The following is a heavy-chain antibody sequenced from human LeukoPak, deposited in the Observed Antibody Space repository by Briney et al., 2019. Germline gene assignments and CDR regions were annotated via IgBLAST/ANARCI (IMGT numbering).Heavy chain of an antibody. J-gene: IGHJ4*02. CDR1: GYTFTSYY. D-gene: IGHD3-22*01. V-gene: IGHV1-46*01. CDR3: ARDGLQGYYDGSSNDY. CDR2: INPSGGST. Sequence: GASVKVSCKASGYTFTSYYMHWVRQAPRQGLEWMGIINPSGGSTSYAQKFQGRVTMTRDTSTSTVYMELSSLRSEDTAVYYCARDGLQGYYDGSSNDYWGQGTLVTVSS.